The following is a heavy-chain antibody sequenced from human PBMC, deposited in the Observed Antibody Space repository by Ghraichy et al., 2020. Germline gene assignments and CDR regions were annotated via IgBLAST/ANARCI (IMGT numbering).Heavy chain of an antibody. CDR2: INSDGGST. CDR3: VKDLVGGRFGAYGMDV. D-gene: IGHD2-15*01. CDR1: GFTFSSYW. J-gene: IGHJ6*02. Sequence: GESLNISCAASGFTFSSYWMHWVRQAPGKGLVWVSRINSDGGSTTYADSVKGRFTISKDNAKNTLYLQMNSLRAEDTAVYYCVKDLVGGRFGAYGMDVWGQGTTVTVSS. V-gene: IGHV3-74*01.